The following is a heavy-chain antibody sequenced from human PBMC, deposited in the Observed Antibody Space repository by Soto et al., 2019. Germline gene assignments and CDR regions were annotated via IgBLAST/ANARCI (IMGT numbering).Heavy chain of an antibody. J-gene: IGHJ4*02. D-gene: IGHD3-10*01. V-gene: IGHV3-23*01. CDR3: AKCAYGSGSYPLDY. CDR2: ISGSGGDT. Sequence: EVQLLESGGGLVQPGGSLRLSCAASGFTFSSYAMSWVRQAPGKGLEWVSAISGSGGDTYYVDSVKGQFTISRDNSKNTLYLQMNRLRAEDTAIYYGAKCAYGSGSYPLDYWGQGTLVTVSS. CDR1: GFTFSSYA.